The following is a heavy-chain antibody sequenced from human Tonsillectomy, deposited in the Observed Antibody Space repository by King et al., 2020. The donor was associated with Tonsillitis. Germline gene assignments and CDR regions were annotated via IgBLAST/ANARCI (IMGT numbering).Heavy chain of an antibody. D-gene: IGHD2-15*01. Sequence: VQLQQWGAGLLKPSETLSLTCAVYNGSLSGYYWSWIRQPPGKGLEWIGEINESGSTNYNPSLKSRLTISVDTSKNQFSLKLTSVTAADTAVYYCARGVWRDIPYYFDYWGQGTLVTVSS. CDR1: NGSLSGYY. CDR2: INESGST. V-gene: IGHV4-34*01. J-gene: IGHJ4*02. CDR3: ARGVWRDIPYYFDY.